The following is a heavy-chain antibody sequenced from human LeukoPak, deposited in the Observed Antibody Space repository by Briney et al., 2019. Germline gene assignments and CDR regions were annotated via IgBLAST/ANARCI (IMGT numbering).Heavy chain of an antibody. J-gene: IGHJ4*02. Sequence: GGSLRLSCAASGFTFSSYWMSWVRQAPGKGLEWVANIKQDGSEKYYVDSVKGRFTISRDNAKNSLYLQMNSLRAEDTAVYYCARSFFYYDSSGLTPGFDYWGQGTLVTVSS. CDR1: GFTFSSYW. CDR3: ARSFFYYDSSGLTPGFDY. D-gene: IGHD3-22*01. CDR2: IKQDGSEK. V-gene: IGHV3-7*01.